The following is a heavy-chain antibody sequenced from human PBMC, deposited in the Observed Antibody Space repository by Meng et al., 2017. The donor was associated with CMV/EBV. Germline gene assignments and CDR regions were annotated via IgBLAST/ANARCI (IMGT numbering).Heavy chain of an antibody. CDR1: YA. Sequence: YAISWVRQAPGQGLEWMGGIIPIFGTANYAQKSQGRVTITTDESTSTAYMELSSLRSEDTAVYYCARGSTVTTLGPKHYYYYYGMDVWGQGTTVTVSS. D-gene: IGHD4-11*01. J-gene: IGHJ6*02. CDR2: IIPIFGTA. V-gene: IGHV1-69*05. CDR3: ARGSTVTTLGPKHYYYYYGMDV.